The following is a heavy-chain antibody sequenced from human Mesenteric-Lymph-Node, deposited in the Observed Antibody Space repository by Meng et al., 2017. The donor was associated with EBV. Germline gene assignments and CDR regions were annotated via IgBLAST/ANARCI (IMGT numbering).Heavy chain of an antibody. CDR1: GVYTSSVCW. CDR3: VGRWLFRTPFDY. Sequence: QRHRPEVALGLVTPYGTWLLTVAAAGVYTSSVCWWLWVRQTPGKRLVWVLYVIRSGITKSYAAFENSVFISLAKYKNQSFLRLTSVPAAEMAGYFCVGRWLFRTPFDYWGQGSLVTVSS. J-gene: IGHJ4*02. CDR2: VIRSGIT. D-gene: IGHD2/OR15-2a*01. V-gene: IGHV4-4*02.